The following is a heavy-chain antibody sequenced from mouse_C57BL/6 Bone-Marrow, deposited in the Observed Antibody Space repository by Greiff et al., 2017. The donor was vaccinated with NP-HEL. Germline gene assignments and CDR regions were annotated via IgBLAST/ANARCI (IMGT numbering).Heavy chain of an antibody. CDR2: IYPRSGNT. Sequence: QVQLKQSGAELARPGASVKLSCKASGYTFTSYGISWVKQRTGQGLEWIGEIYPRSGNTYYNEKFKGKATLTADKSSSTAYMELRSLTSEDSAVYFCALIYDGYYDAMDYWGQGTSVTVSS. CDR3: ALIYDGYYDAMDY. J-gene: IGHJ4*01. CDR1: GYTFTSYG. D-gene: IGHD2-3*01. V-gene: IGHV1-81*01.